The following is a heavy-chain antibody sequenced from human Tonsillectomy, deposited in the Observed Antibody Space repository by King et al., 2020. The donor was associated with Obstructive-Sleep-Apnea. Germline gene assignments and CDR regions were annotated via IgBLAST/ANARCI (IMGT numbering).Heavy chain of an antibody. J-gene: IGHJ4*02. D-gene: IGHD3-22*01. V-gene: IGHV3-7*01. CDR1: GFTFSSYW. CDR3: ARTGSSSGYPFDY. Sequence: VQLVESGGGLVQPGGSLRLSCAASGFTFSSYWRSWVRQAPGKGREWVANIKQDGSEIYYVDSVKGRFTISGENAKNSRYLQMNSLRAEDTAVYYCARTGSSSGYPFDYWGQGTLVTVSS. CDR2: IKQDGSEI.